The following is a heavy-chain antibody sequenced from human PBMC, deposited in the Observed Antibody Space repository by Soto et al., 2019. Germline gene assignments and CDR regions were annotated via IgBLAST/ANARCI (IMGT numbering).Heavy chain of an antibody. CDR1: GFSLSSSGAG. Sequence: VSGPTLVNPTQTLTLTCSFTGFSLSSSGAGVGWFRQSPGKALEWLALIYWNDEIRYSPSLASRLTITKDTSKDQVVLTLTNLGPVDTATYYCSRAYNWNYMWGQGTLVTVSS. D-gene: IGHD1-7*01. V-gene: IGHV2-5*01. CDR3: SRAYNWNYM. CDR2: IYWNDEI. J-gene: IGHJ4*02.